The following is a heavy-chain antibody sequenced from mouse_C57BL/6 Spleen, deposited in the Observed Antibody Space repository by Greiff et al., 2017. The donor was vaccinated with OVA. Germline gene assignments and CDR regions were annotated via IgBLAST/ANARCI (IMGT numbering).Heavy chain of an antibody. J-gene: IGHJ2*01. CDR1: GYTFTDYE. Sequence: QVQLKQSGAELVRPGASVTLSCKASGYTFTDYEMHWVKQTPVHGLEWIGAIDPETGGTAYNQKFKGKAILTADKSSSTAYMELRSLTSEDSAVYYCTPLWVREFDYWGQGTTLTVSS. D-gene: IGHD1-1*02. CDR2: IDPETGGT. V-gene: IGHV1-15*01. CDR3: TPLWVREFDY.